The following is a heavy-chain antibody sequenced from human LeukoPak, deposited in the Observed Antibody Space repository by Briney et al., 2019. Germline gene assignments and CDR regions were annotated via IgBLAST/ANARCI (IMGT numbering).Heavy chain of an antibody. V-gene: IGHV3-30-3*01. J-gene: IGHJ4*02. D-gene: IGHD1-26*01. CDR2: ISYDGSNK. Sequence: PGGSLRLSCAASGFTFSSYAMHWVRQAPGKGLEWVAVISYDGSNKYYADSVKGRFTISRDNSKNTLYLQMNSLRAEDTAVYYCARDLSYSGTSDYWGQGTLVTVSS. CDR3: ARDLSYSGTSDY. CDR1: GFTFSSYA.